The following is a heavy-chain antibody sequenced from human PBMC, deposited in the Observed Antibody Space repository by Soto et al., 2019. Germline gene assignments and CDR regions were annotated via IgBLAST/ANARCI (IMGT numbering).Heavy chain of an antibody. D-gene: IGHD6-13*01. V-gene: IGHV3-66*01. CDR3: ANRPGIAAAVPATYGMDV. CDR1: GFTVSSNY. CDR2: IYSGGST. J-gene: IGHJ6*02. Sequence: EVQLVESGGGLVQPGGSLRLSCAASGFTVSSNYMSWVRQAPGKGLGWVSVIYSGGSTYYADSVKGRFTISRDNSKNTLYLQMNSLRAEDTAVYYCANRPGIAAAVPATYGMDVWGQGTTVTVSS.